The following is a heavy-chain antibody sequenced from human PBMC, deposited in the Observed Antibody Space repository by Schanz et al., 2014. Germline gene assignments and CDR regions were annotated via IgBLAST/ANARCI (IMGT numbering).Heavy chain of an antibody. CDR2: ISSGGGST. V-gene: IGHV3-23*04. CDR3: AKYRGYYRVSGSYRELEY. CDR1: GFTFSDYW. J-gene: IGHJ4*02. D-gene: IGHD3-10*01. Sequence: EVQLVESGGGLVQPGGSLRLSCTASGFTFSDYWMSWVRQAPGKGPEWVSSISSGGGSTYYADSVKGRFTISRDNSKNTLYLQMNSLRPEDTAVYYCAKYRGYYRVSGSYRELEYWGQGTLVTVSS.